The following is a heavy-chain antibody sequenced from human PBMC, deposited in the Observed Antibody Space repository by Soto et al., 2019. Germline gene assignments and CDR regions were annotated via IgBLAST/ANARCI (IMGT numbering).Heavy chain of an antibody. Sequence: QVQLVQSGAEVKKPGSSVKVSCKASGGTFGNFTISWVRQAPGQGLEWMGGIIPLFQTANYALKCQGRVKITADESTTTAYMELNSLRSEDTAVYYCARWSHWNPLYYSGMDVWGQGTTVIVSS. CDR1: GGTFGNFT. CDR2: IIPLFQTA. V-gene: IGHV1-69*01. CDR3: ARWSHWNPLYYSGMDV. J-gene: IGHJ6*02. D-gene: IGHD1-1*01.